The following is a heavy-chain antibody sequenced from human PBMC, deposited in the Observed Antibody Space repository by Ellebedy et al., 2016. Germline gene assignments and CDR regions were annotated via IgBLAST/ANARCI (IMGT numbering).Heavy chain of an antibody. J-gene: IGHJ4*02. CDR3: ARYCGEH. D-gene: IGHD2-21*01. Sequence: GESLKISXTGSGFTFSNYWMAWVRQAPGKGLEWVSYISSSGTTINYADSVKGRFTISRDNAKNSLYLQMNSLTADDTAVYYCARYCGEHWGQGTLVTVSS. V-gene: IGHV3-11*01. CDR2: ISSSGTTI. CDR1: GFTFSNYW.